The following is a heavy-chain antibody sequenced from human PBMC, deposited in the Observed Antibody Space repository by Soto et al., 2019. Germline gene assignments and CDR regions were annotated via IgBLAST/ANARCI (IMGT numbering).Heavy chain of an antibody. CDR3: ARGGGVGVAGSAAFDM. CDR1: GYPVTAYY. Sequence: QLHLVQSGAVVKKPGASVTVSCSASGYPVTAYYMHWVRQAPGRGLEWMGGINPATGAAKYTQTFQGRVTMTRDTSASTGFRERSGLTSEDTAGFYGARGGGVGVAGSAAFDMWGQGTLVTVSS. D-gene: IGHD3-3*01. J-gene: IGHJ3*02. CDR2: INPATGAA. V-gene: IGHV1-2*02.